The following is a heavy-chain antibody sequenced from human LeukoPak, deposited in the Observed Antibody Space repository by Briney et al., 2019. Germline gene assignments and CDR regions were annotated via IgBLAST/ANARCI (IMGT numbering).Heavy chain of an antibody. CDR1: GFTFSSYS. J-gene: IGHJ4*02. Sequence: GGSLRLSCAASGFTFSSYSMNWVRQAPGKGLEWVSSISSSSSYIYYADSVKGRFTISRDNAKNSLYLQMNSLRAEDTAVYYCARCMVREYSFDYWGQGTLVTVSS. V-gene: IGHV3-21*01. CDR2: ISSSSSYI. D-gene: IGHD3-10*01. CDR3: ARCMVREYSFDY.